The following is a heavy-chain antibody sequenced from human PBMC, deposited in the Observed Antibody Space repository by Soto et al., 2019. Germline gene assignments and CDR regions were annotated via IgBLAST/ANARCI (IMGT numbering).Heavy chain of an antibody. CDR2: INPSGGST. Sequence: ASVKVSCKASGYTFTSYYMHRVRQAPGQGLEWMGIINPSGGSTSYAQKFQGRVTMTRDTSTSTVYMELSSLRSEDTAVYYCARGTSLLEPYYYYGMDVWGQGTTVTVSS. V-gene: IGHV1-46*01. D-gene: IGHD3-3*01. CDR3: ARGTSLLEPYYYYGMDV. CDR1: GYTFTSYY. J-gene: IGHJ6*02.